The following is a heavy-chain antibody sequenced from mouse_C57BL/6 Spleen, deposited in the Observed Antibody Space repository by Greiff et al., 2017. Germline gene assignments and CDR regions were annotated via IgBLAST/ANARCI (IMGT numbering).Heavy chain of an antibody. V-gene: IGHV5-16*01. CDR3: ARGGTTVGYFDY. Sequence: EVKLVESEGGLVQPGSSMKLSCTASGFTFSDYYMAWVRQVPEKGLEWVANINYDGSSTYYLDSLKSRFIISRDNAKNILYLQMSSLKSEDTATXYCARGGTTVGYFDYWGQGTTLTVSS. CDR2: INYDGSST. D-gene: IGHD1-1*01. J-gene: IGHJ2*01. CDR1: GFTFSDYY.